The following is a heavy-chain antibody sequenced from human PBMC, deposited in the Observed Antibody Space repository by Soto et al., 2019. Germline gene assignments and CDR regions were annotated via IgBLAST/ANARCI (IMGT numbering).Heavy chain of an antibody. CDR1: GGTFAISV. CDR2: IISIFGTP. V-gene: IGHV1-69*06. Sequence: SVKVSCKASGGTFAISVFNWVRQAPGQGLEWMGGIISIFGTPNYSQKFLGRVTITADKSTSTAYMELSSLRSEDTAVYYCARDPYYYDSSGYPAYWGQGTLVTVSS. J-gene: IGHJ4*02. CDR3: ARDPYYYDSSGYPAY. D-gene: IGHD3-22*01.